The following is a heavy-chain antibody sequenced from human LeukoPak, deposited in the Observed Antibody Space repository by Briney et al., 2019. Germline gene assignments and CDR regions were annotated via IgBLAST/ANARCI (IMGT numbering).Heavy chain of an antibody. Sequence: SETLSLTCTVSGGSIGSYYWSWIRQPPGKGLEWIGYSYNSGSTTPHPSLKSRVTISVDTSKNQFSLRLRSVTAADTAVYYCARHGGSGSFDYWGQGTLVTVSS. CDR2: SYNSGST. CDR3: ARHGGSGSFDY. CDR1: GGSIGSYY. D-gene: IGHD3-3*01. V-gene: IGHV4-59*08. J-gene: IGHJ4*02.